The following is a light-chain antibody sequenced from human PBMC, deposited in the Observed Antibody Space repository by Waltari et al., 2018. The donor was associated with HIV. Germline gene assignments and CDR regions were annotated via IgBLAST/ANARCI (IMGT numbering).Light chain of an antibody. V-gene: IGLV2-14*01. CDR2: EVT. Sequence: QSVLTQPASVSGSPGQPISISCTGASSDINYFNSVSWYQQHTGKAPKIIIFEVTNRPSGVSSRLSGSKSGNTALLTISGLQADDEADYYCSSNTTDNTWVFGGGTKVTVL. CDR1: SSDINYFNS. CDR3: SSNTTDNTWV. J-gene: IGLJ3*02.